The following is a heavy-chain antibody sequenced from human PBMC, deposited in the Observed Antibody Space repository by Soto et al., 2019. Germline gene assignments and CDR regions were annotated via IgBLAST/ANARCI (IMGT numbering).Heavy chain of an antibody. J-gene: IGHJ4*01. D-gene: IGHD3-22*01. CDR2: ISAYNGDT. CDR1: GYTFANYG. CDR3: AKDRGYYDTSGYLGSYFDY. V-gene: IGHV1-18*01. Sequence: ASVKVSCKASGYTFANYGVSWVRQAPGQGLEWMGWISAYNGDTNYAQKLQGRVTMTTDTATSTAYMELRSLRSDDTVLYYCAKDRGYYDTSGYLGSYFDYWG.